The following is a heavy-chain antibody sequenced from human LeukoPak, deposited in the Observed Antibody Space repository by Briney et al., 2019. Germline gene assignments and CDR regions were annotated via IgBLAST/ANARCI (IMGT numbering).Heavy chain of an antibody. J-gene: IGHJ4*02. CDR2: IKHRGRS. D-gene: IGHD2-15*01. V-gene: IGHV4-38-2*02. CDR1: GSSISSDYY. CDR3: ARVVGATSIDY. Sequence: SETLSLTCSVSGSSISSDYYWGWVRQPPGKGLEWIGSIKHRGRSYYNPSLKSRVTISLDTSKNQFPLQLSSVTAADTAVYYCARVVGATSIDYWGQGILVTVSS.